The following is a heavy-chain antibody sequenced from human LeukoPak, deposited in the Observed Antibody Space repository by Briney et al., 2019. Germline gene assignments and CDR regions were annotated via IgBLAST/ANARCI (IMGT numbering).Heavy chain of an antibody. V-gene: IGHV3-30*02. J-gene: IGHJ6*03. CDR1: GFTFSSYG. CDR3: AKEFVPQYCSSTSCYTYYYYYMDV. Sequence: GGSLRLSCAASGFTFSSYGMHWVRQAPGKGLEWVAFIRYDGSNKYYADSVKGRFTISRDNSKNTLYLQMNSLRAEDTAVYYCAKEFVPQYCSSTSCYTYYYYYMDVWGKGTTVTVSS. CDR2: IRYDGSNK. D-gene: IGHD2-2*02.